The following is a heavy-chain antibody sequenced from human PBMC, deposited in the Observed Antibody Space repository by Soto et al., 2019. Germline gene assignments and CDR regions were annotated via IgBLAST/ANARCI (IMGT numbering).Heavy chain of an antibody. CDR3: AKDLLRPGRAYGMDV. J-gene: IGHJ6*01. CDR1: GFTFSSYG. CDR2: ISYDGTNK. V-gene: IGHV3-30*18. Sequence: QVQLVESGGGVVQPGRSLRLSCAASGFTFSSYGMHWVRQAPRKGLEWVAVISYDGTNKYYADSVKGRFTISRDNSKNTLYLQMNRLRAEDRAVYYCAKDLLRPGRAYGMDVWGQGTTVTVSS.